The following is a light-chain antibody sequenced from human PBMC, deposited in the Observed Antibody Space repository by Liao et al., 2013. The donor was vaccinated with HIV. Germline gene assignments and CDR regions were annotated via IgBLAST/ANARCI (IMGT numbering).Light chain of an antibody. Sequence: SYELTQPPSVSVAPGKTARITCGGNNIGSKSVHWYQQKPGQAPVLVIYDDNDRPPGIPERFSGSNSGNTATLTISGTQAMDEADYYCQAWDSSNVIFGGGTKLTVL. V-gene: IGLV3-21*01. CDR3: QAWDSSNVI. CDR1: NIGSKS. J-gene: IGLJ2*01. CDR2: DDN.